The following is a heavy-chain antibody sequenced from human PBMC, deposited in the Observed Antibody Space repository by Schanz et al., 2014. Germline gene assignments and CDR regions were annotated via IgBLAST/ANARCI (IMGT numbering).Heavy chain of an antibody. V-gene: IGHV3-21*05. CDR2: ISGSSIHK. Sequence: EVPLLESGGGLVQPGGSLRLSCAASGITFSVYSMNWVRQAPGKGLEWVSHISGSSIHKNYADSVKGRFSISRDNGETSVYPQINSLRVEDTAVYYCARGRTFDYWGQGTLVTVSS. J-gene: IGHJ4*02. CDR1: GITFSVYS. CDR3: ARGRTFDY.